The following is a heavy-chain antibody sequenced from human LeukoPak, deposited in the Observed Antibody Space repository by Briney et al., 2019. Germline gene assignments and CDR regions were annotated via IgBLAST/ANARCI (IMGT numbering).Heavy chain of an antibody. V-gene: IGHV3-23*01. Sequence: GGSLRLSCAGSGFTFSSYAMSWVRQAPGKGLQWVSAISISGGSTYYADSVKGRCTISRDNSKNTLYLQMNSLRAEDTAVYYCAKVPLITAFKYFDYWGQGTLVTVSS. CDR1: GFTFSSYA. J-gene: IGHJ4*02. CDR3: AKVPLITAFKYFDY. CDR2: ISISGGST. D-gene: IGHD3-16*01.